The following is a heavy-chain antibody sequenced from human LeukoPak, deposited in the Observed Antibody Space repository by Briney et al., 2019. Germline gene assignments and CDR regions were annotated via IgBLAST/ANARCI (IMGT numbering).Heavy chain of an antibody. Sequence: GGSLRLSCAASGFTFSSYSMNWVRQAPRRGLEWGSYISSSSSTIYYADSVKGRFTISRDNAKNSLYLQMNSLTAEDTAVYYCARVPQLRFLEWFSRRYYYYIDVWRKGSTVTVSS. CDR2: ISSSSSTI. CDR3: ARVPQLRFLEWFSRRYYYYIDV. J-gene: IGHJ6*03. V-gene: IGHV3-48*01. CDR1: GFTFSSYS. D-gene: IGHD3-3*01.